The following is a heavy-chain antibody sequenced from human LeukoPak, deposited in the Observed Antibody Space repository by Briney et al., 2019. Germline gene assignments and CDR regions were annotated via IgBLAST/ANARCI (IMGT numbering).Heavy chain of an antibody. CDR2: IIPILGIA. V-gene: IGHV1-69*04. J-gene: IGHJ4*02. CDR1: GGTFSSYA. CDR3: ARGQRGPGVNY. Sequence: ASVKVSCEASGGTFSSYAISWVRQAPGQGLEWMGRIIPILGIANYAQKFQGRVTITADKSTSTAYMELSSLRSEDTAVYYCARGQRGPGVNYWGQGTLVTVSS. D-gene: IGHD5-12*01.